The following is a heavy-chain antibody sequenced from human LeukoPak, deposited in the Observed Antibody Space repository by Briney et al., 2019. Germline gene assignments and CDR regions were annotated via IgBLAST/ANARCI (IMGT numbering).Heavy chain of an antibody. Sequence: SETLSLTCAVHGGSFSGYYWTWIRQPPGKGLEWIGEINHSGTTNYNPSLKSRVTISVDTSKNQFSLKLTSVTAADTAVYYCARGGGYSYGYSDYWGQGTLVTVSS. CDR1: GGSFSGYY. CDR2: INHSGTT. J-gene: IGHJ4*02. D-gene: IGHD5-18*01. V-gene: IGHV4-34*01. CDR3: ARGGGYSYGYSDY.